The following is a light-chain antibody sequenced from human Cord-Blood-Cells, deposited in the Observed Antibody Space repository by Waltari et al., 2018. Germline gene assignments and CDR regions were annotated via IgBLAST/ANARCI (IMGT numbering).Light chain of an antibody. CDR1: SSDVGGYNY. CDR2: DVS. CDR3: SSYTSSSTLVV. Sequence: QSALTQPASVSGSPGQSITISCTGTSSDVGGYNYVSWYQQHPGKAPKRMIYDVSNRPSGVSNRLSGSKSGNTASLTISGLQAEDEADYYCSSYTSSSTLVVFGGGTKLTVL. J-gene: IGLJ2*01. V-gene: IGLV2-14*01.